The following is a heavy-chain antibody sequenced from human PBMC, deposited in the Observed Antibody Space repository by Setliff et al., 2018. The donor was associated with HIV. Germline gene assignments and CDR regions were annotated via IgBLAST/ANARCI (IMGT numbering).Heavy chain of an antibody. CDR2: VDPQDGET. CDR3: ATFPIECSGGSCYASGVDY. D-gene: IGHD2-15*01. CDR1: GYTFTDYY. Sequence: ASVKVSCKASGYTFTDYYIHWVQQAPGKGLERMGRVDPQDGETLYAEKFQGRVTISADTSTDTAYVELSSLGSEDTAVYYCATFPIECSGGSCYASGVDYWGQGTLVTVSS. J-gene: IGHJ4*02. V-gene: IGHV1-69-2*01.